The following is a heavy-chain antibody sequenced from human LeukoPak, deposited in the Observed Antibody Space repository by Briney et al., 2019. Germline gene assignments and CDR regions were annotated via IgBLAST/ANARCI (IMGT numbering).Heavy chain of an antibody. CDR3: AELGITMIGGV. CDR2: ISSSGSTI. D-gene: IGHD3-10*02. CDR1: GFTFSSYE. Sequence: GGSLRLSCAASGFTFSSYEMNWVRQASGKGLEWVSYISSSGSTIYYADSVKGRFSISRDNAKNSLYLQTNSLRAEDTAVYDCAELGITMIGGVWGKGTTVTISS. J-gene: IGHJ6*04. V-gene: IGHV3-48*03.